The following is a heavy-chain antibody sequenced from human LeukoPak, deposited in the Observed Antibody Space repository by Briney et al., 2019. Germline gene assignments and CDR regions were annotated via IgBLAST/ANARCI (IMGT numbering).Heavy chain of an antibody. CDR2: INPSGGST. CDR1: GYTFTSYY. J-gene: IGHJ6*04. D-gene: IGHD3-10*01. Sequence: KPGASVKVSCKASGYTFTSYYMHWVRQAPGQGLEWMGIINPSGGSTSYAQKFQGRVTMTRDTSTSTVYMELSSLRSEDTAVYYCARALYYYGSGTKASGSTSYGMDVWGKGTTVTVSS. CDR3: ARALYYYGSGTKASGSTSYGMDV. V-gene: IGHV1-46*01.